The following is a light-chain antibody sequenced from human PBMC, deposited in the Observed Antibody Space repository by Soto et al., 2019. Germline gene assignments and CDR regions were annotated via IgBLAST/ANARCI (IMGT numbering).Light chain of an antibody. V-gene: IGKV1-9*01. CDR1: QGISSY. J-gene: IGKJ1*01. Sequence: IQLTQSPPSLSASVGDRVTITCRASQGISSYLAWYQQKPGKAPKLLIYAASTLQSGVPSRFSGSGSGTDFTHTISCLQSEDFATYYCQQYYSYPRTFGQGTKVDIK. CDR2: AAS. CDR3: QQYYSYPRT.